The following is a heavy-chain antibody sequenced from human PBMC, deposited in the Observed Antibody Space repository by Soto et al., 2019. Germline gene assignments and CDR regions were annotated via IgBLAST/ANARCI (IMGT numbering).Heavy chain of an antibody. CDR2: ISNDGSNP. CDR1: GFTFSKYA. Sequence: VGSLRLSCAASGFTFSKYAMHWVRQARGTGLEWVAVISNDGSNPYYADSVKGRFTISRDNSKNTLYLQMNSLREEDTAVYYCARTGYDRSGYFVEYYFDYWGQGTLVTVSS. J-gene: IGHJ4*02. CDR3: ARTGYDRSGYFVEYYFDY. V-gene: IGHV3-30-3*01. D-gene: IGHD3-22*01.